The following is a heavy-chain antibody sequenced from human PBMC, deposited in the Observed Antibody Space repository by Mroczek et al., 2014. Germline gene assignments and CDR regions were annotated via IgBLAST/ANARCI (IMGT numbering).Heavy chain of an antibody. CDR1: GFTFDDYA. J-gene: IGHJ6*02. CDR2: ISWNSGSI. V-gene: IGHV3-9*01. D-gene: IGHD3-10*01. CDR3: AKDLRDGSGSSSGGMDV. Sequence: VQLVQSGGGLVQPGRSLRLSCAASGFTFDDYAMHWVRQAPGKGLEWVSGISWNSGSIGYADSVKGRFTISRDNAKNSLYLQMNSLRAEDTALYYCAKDLRDGSGSSSGGMDVWGQGTTVTVSS.